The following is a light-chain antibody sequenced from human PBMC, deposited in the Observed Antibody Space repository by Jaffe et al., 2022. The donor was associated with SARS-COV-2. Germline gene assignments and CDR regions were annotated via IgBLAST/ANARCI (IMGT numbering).Light chain of an antibody. CDR1: QSISTF. CDR3: QQSYTTPYT. V-gene: IGKV1-39*01. Sequence: DIQMTQSPSSLSASVGDRVTITCRASQSISTFLNWYQQKPGKAPKVLIYGASSLQSGVPSRFSGSGSGTDFTLTISSLQPEDFATYFCQQSYTTPYTFGQGTNLEIK. CDR2: GAS. J-gene: IGKJ2*01.